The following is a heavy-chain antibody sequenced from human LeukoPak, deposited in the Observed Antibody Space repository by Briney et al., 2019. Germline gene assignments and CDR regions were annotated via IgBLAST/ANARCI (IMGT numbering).Heavy chain of an antibody. CDR3: ATEEDYGSGTNPLDY. Sequence: SETLSLTCTVSGGSISSYYWSWIRQPAGKGLEWIGRIYTSGSTNYNPSLKSRVTMSVDTSKNQFSLKLSSVTAADTAVYYCATEEDYGSGTNPLDYWGQGTLVTVSS. J-gene: IGHJ4*02. CDR2: IYTSGST. V-gene: IGHV4-4*07. D-gene: IGHD3-10*01. CDR1: GGSISSYY.